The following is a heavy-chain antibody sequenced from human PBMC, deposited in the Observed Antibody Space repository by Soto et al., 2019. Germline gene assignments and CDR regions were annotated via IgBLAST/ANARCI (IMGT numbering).Heavy chain of an antibody. V-gene: IGHV3-23*01. CDR3: AKYCTNGVCYHWDAFDI. CDR1: GFTFSSYA. D-gene: IGHD2-8*01. CDR2: ISGSGGST. Sequence: GGSLRLSCAASGFTFSSYAMSWVRQAPGKGLEWVSAISGSGGSTFYADSVKGRFTISRDNSKNTLYLQMNSLRAEDTAVYYCAKYCTNGVCYHWDAFDIWGQGTMVTVSS. J-gene: IGHJ3*02.